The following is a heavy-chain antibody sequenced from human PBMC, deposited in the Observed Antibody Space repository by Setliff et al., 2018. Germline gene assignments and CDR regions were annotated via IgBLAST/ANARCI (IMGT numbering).Heavy chain of an antibody. V-gene: IGHV1-69*05. D-gene: IGHD2-2*01. CDR2: IIPIFGPA. CDR1: GGTFSSYA. Sequence: KVSCKASGGTFSSYAISWVRQAPGQGLEWMGGIIPIFGPANYAQKFQGRVTITTVESASTGYMELRSLRSDDTAVYYCARGPPDFVVVPAAAKFDYWGQGTLVTVSS. J-gene: IGHJ4*02. CDR3: ARGPPDFVVVPAAAKFDY.